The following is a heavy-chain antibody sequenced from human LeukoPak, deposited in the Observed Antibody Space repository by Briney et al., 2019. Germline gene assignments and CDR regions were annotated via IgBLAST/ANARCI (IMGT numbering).Heavy chain of an antibody. CDR3: ARSPRGTGIDY. V-gene: IGHV4-34*01. D-gene: IGHD3-10*01. Sequence: KPSETLSLTCAVYGGSFSGYYWSWIRQPPGKGLEWIGEINHSGSTNYNPSLKSRVTISVDTSKNQLSLKLSSVTAADTAVYYCARSPRGTGIDYWGQGTLVTVSS. CDR1: GGSFSGYY. J-gene: IGHJ4*02. CDR2: INHSGST.